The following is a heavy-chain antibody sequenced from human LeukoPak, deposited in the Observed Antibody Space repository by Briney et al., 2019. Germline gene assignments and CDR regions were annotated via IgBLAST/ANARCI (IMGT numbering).Heavy chain of an antibody. J-gene: IGHJ4*02. Sequence: PGGSLRLSCAGSGITLSNYGMSWVRQAPGKGLEWVAGISGSGGTKNYADSVKGRFTISRDNPKNTLFLHMNSLRAEDTAVYFCAKRGVVIRVILVGFHKEAYYFDSWGQGALVTVSS. CDR3: AKRGVVIRVILVGFHKEAYYFDS. CDR1: GITLSNYG. D-gene: IGHD3-22*01. CDR2: ISGSGGTK. V-gene: IGHV3-23*01.